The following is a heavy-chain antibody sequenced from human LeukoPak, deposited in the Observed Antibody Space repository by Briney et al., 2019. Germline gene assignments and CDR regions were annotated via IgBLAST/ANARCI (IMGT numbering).Heavy chain of an antibody. J-gene: IGHJ6*02. Sequence: GGSLRLSCAASGFTFRNAGMSWVRQAPGKGLEWVGLIKSKTDGGKTDYAAPVKGRFTISRDDSKNTLYLQMNSLKTVDTAVYYCTADRGYCSGGRCYNNYYYYGMDVWGQGTTVTVSS. CDR3: TADRGYCSGGRCYNNYYYYGMDV. D-gene: IGHD2-15*01. CDR2: IKSKTDGGKT. CDR1: GFTFRNAG. V-gene: IGHV3-15*01.